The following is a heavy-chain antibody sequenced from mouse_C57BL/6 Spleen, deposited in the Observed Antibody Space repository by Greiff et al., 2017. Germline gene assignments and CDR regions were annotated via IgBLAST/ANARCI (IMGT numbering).Heavy chain of an antibody. CDR1: GYSITSGYY. Sequence: EVKLQESGPGLVKPSQSLSLTCSVTGYSITSGYYWNWIRQFPGNKLEWMGYISYDGSNNYNPSLKNRISITRDTSKNQFFLKLNSVTTEDTATYYCARGGRWLPGAMDYWGQGTSVTVSS. J-gene: IGHJ4*01. CDR3: ARGGRWLPGAMDY. V-gene: IGHV3-6*01. CDR2: ISYDGSN. D-gene: IGHD2-3*01.